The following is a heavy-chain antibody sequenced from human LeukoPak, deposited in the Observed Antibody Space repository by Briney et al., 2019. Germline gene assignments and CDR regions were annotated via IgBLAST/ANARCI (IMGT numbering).Heavy chain of an antibody. CDR3: GTGWAIDF. CDR2: IKQDGGEK. D-gene: IGHD5-24*01. CDR1: GFTFRGFW. J-gene: IGHJ4*02. Sequence: GGSLRLSCAASGFTFRGFWMSWVCQAPGKGLERVANIKQDGGEKYYVDSVKGRFTISRDNAKNSLYLQMNSLRAEDTAVYYCGTGWAIDFWGQGTLVTVSS. V-gene: IGHV3-7*01.